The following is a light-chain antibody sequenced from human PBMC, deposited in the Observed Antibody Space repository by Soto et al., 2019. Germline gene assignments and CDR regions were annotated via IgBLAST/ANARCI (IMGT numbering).Light chain of an antibody. V-gene: IGKV3-15*01. CDR1: QSLSRN. CDR3: QHYNDWPPAFT. J-gene: IGKJ3*01. CDR2: GAS. Sequence: EILMTQSPATLSVSPGERATLSCRASQSLSRNLAWYQQKPGQAPRLLIYGASTRASGIPARFSGSGSGTEFTRTISSLQPQALALYYPQHYNDWPPAFTFGPGTKVDL.